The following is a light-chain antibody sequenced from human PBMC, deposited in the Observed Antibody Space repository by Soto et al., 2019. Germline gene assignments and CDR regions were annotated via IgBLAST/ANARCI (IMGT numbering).Light chain of an antibody. V-gene: IGLV3-21*02. CDR1: NIETKG. J-gene: IGLJ3*02. Sequence: SYELTQPPSVSVAPGRTATISCGGDNIETKGVHWYQQKPGRAPVLVLYDDTDRPSGIPERFSGSNSGNTATLTISGVEAGDEAVYYCQVWDSSALCGVFGGGTKLTVL. CDR3: QVWDSSALCGV. CDR2: DDT.